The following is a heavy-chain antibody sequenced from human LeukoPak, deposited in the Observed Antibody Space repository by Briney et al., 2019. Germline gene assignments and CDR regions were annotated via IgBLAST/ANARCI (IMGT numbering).Heavy chain of an antibody. J-gene: IGHJ4*02. V-gene: IGHV3-21*01. Sequence: PGGSLRLSCAASGFTFSSYSMNWVRQAPGKGLEWVSSISSSSSYIYYADSVKGRFTISRDNAKNSLYLQMNSLRAEDTAVYYCARAKYSSSTSQLPYIFDYWGQGTLVTVSS. CDR3: ARAKYSSSTSQLPYIFDY. CDR1: GFTFSSYS. CDR2: ISSSSSYI. D-gene: IGHD2-2*01.